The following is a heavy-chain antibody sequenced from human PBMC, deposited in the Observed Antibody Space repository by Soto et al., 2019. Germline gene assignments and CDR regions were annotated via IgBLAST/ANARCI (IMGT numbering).Heavy chain of an antibody. CDR1: GFTFSSYD. CDR2: IGTAGDT. V-gene: IGHV3-13*01. J-gene: IGHJ3*02. D-gene: IGHD4-17*01. CDR3: ARAGVYGSFDI. Sequence: EVQLVESGGGLVQPGGSLRLSCAASGFTFSSYDMHWVRQATGEGLEWVSAIGTAGDTYYPGSVKGRFTISRENAKNSLYLQMNSLRAGDTAVYYCARAGVYGSFDIWGQGTMVTVSS.